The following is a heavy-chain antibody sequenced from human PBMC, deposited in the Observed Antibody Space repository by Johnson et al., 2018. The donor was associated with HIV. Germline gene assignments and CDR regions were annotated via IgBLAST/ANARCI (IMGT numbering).Heavy chain of an antibody. V-gene: IGHV3-30-3*01. CDR1: GFTFNSYA. J-gene: IGHJ3*02. D-gene: IGHD2-15*01. CDR2: ISYDGINK. Sequence: QVQLVESGGGVVQPGRSLRLSCAATGFTFNSYAMHWVRQAPGKGLEWVAVISYDGINKYYADSVKGRFTISRDNSKKTLYLQMNSLRPEDTAVYYCARGVYSHDAFDIWGQGTIVTVSS. CDR3: ARGVYSHDAFDI.